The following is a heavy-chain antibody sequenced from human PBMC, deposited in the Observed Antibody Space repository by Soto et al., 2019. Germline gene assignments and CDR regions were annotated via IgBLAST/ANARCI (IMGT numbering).Heavy chain of an antibody. CDR1: GGSISSSSYY. D-gene: IGHD1-26*01. CDR3: ATQEVGGSYVYTFDP. CDR2: IYYSGRT. J-gene: IGHJ5*02. Sequence: QLQLQESGPGLVKPSETLSLTCTVSGGSISSSSYYWGWIRQPPGKGLEWIGSIYYSGRTYYNPSLKSRVTISVATSKNHFSLKLSSVTAADTAVYYCATQEVGGSYVYTFDPWGQGTLVTVSS. V-gene: IGHV4-39*02.